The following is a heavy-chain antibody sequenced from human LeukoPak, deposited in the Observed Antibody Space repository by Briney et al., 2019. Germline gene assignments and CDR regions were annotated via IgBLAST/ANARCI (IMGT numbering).Heavy chain of an antibody. CDR1: GFTFSRSA. V-gene: IGHV3-30*04. CDR2: ISYDGGNK. CDR3: AKEEYGSSWYRGAFDI. J-gene: IGHJ3*02. D-gene: IGHD6-13*01. Sequence: GGSLRLSCAASGFTFSRSAMHWVRQAPGKGLEWVAIISYDGGNKYYADSVKGRFTISRDNSKNTLYLQMNSLRAEDTAVYYCAKEEYGSSWYRGAFDIWGQGTMVTVSS.